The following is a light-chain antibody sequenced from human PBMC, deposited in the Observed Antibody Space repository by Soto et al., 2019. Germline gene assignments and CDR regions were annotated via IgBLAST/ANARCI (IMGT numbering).Light chain of an antibody. CDR3: SSYTTSNTRQIV. CDR2: DVT. J-gene: IGLJ1*01. Sequence: QSVLTQPASVSGSPGHSITISCTGTSSDVGGYNYVSWYQHHPGKAPKLIIYDVTNRPSGVPNPFSGSKSGNTASLTISGLQPEDEADYYCSSYTTSNTRQIVFGTGTKVTVL. CDR1: SSDVGGYNY. V-gene: IGLV2-14*03.